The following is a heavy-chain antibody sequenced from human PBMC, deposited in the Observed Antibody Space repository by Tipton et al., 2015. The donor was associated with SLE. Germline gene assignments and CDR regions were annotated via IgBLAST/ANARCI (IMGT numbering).Heavy chain of an antibody. D-gene: IGHD2-15*01. Sequence: SLRLSCAASEISFSIYDMSWVRRAPGKGLEWVSTITGGGGSTYYADSVKGRFTISRDNSKNTLYLQMNSLRAEDTAVYYCAKPLVSGYCSGGSCFSWDHWGQGSLVTVSS. CDR3: AKPLVSGYCSGGSCFSWDH. J-gene: IGHJ4*02. V-gene: IGHV3-23*01. CDR1: EISFSIYD. CDR2: ITGGGGST.